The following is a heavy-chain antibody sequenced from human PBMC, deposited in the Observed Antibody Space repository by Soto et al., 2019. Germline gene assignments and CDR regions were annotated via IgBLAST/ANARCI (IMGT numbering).Heavy chain of an antibody. CDR3: TTAPHGSLGPSHP. CDR1: EFSVGNAW. Sequence: EVQLVEFGGGLVKPGGSLRLSCAASEFSVGNAWMRWVRQAPGKGLEWVGRIKSETDGGTTDYAAPVTGRFTISSGVSKTAVYMQINSLKAGETAVYYCTTAPHGSLGPSHPWGQGTLVTVPS. V-gene: IGHV3-15*01. J-gene: IGHJ5*02. D-gene: IGHD3-16*02. CDR2: IKSETDGGTT.